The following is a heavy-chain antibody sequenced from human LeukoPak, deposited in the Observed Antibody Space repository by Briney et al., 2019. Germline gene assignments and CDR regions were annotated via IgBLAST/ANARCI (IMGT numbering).Heavy chain of an antibody. CDR2: IYYSGGT. J-gene: IGHJ4*02. CDR3: ARGGGRYYYDSSGYPFDY. CDR1: GASISSNSYY. V-gene: IGHV4-39*01. Sequence: SETLSLTCTVSGASISSNSYYWGWLRQPPGTGLEWIGSIYYSGGTYYNPSLKSRVTISVDTSKNQFSLKLSSVTAADTAVYYCARGGGRYYYDSSGYPFDYWGQGTLVTVSS. D-gene: IGHD3-22*01.